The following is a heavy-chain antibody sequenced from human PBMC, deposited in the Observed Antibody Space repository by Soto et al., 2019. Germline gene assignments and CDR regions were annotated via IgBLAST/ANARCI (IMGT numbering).Heavy chain of an antibody. J-gene: IGHJ4*02. CDR3: AKDVNTYYYDSSGRGYYFDY. CDR1: GFTFSSYG. CDR2: ISYDGGNK. V-gene: IGHV3-30*18. D-gene: IGHD3-22*01. Sequence: SLRLSCAASGFTFSSYGMHWVRQAPGKGLEWVAVISYDGGNKYYADSVKGRFTISRDNSKNTLYLQMNSLRAEDTAVYYCAKDVNTYYYDSSGRGYYFDYWGQGTLVTVSS.